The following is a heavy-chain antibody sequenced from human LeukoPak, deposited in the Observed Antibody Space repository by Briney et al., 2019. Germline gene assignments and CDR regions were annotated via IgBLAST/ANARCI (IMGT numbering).Heavy chain of an antibody. J-gene: IGHJ5*02. CDR3: ARMLGFLLVLNGALAGWFDP. V-gene: IGHV1-69*05. D-gene: IGHD6-13*01. Sequence: SVKVSCKTSGYTFTSYGISWVRQAPAQGLEWMGEIIPIFGTANYAQKFQGRVTITTDESTSTAYMELSSLRSEDTAVYYCARMLGFLLVLNGALAGWFDPWGQGTLVTVSS. CDR1: GYTFTSYG. CDR2: IIPIFGTA.